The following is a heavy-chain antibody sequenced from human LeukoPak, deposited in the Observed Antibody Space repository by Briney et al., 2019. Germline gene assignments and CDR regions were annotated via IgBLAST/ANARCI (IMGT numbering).Heavy chain of an antibody. CDR3: ANDRGDY. CDR1: GFTFSSYA. V-gene: IGHV3-30-3*02. CDR2: ISYDGSNK. Sequence: GRSLRPSCAASGFTFSSYAMHWVRQAPGKGLEWVAVISYDGSNKYYADSVKGRFTISRDNSKNTLYLQMNSLRAEDTAVYYCANDRGDYWGQGTLVTVSS. J-gene: IGHJ4*02.